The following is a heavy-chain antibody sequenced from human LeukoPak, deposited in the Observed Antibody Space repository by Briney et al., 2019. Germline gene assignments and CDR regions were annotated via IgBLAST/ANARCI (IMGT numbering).Heavy chain of an antibody. D-gene: IGHD4-11*01. CDR2: FYTSGNT. CDR3: ARERDYSNAYVMDV. V-gene: IGHV4-4*07. Sequence: SETLSLTCTVSGGSISDYYWSWIRQPAGKGLEWIGRFYTSGNTNYNPSLKSRVTMSVDTSKNQFSPRLSSVTAADTAVYYCARERDYSNAYVMDVWGQGTTVTVSS. J-gene: IGHJ6*02. CDR1: GGSISDYY.